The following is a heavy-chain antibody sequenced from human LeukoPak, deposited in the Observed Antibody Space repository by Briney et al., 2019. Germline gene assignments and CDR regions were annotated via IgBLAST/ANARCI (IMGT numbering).Heavy chain of an antibody. CDR3: AKPLGYYDSSGYYGEGHYFDY. CDR1: GFTFSSYA. J-gene: IGHJ4*02. CDR2: ISGSGGST. D-gene: IGHD3-22*01. Sequence: PGGSLRLSCAASGFTFSSYAMSWVRQAPGKGLEWVSAISGSGGSTYYADSVKGRFTISRDNSKNTLYLQMNSLRAEDTAVYYCAKPLGYYDSSGYYGEGHYFDYWGQGTLVTVSS. V-gene: IGHV3-23*01.